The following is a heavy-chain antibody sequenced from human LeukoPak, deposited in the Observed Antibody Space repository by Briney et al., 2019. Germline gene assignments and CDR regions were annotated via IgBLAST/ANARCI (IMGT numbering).Heavy chain of an antibody. Sequence: SETLSLTCTVSGGSISSGDHYWSWIRQPPGKGLEWVGYIYYSGSTYYNPSLKSRVTISVDTSKNQFSLKLSSVTAADTAVYYCARVLARITIFGVVITGYGMDVWGQGTTVTVSS. V-gene: IGHV4-30-4*01. D-gene: IGHD3-3*01. J-gene: IGHJ6*02. CDR2: IYYSGST. CDR3: ARVLARITIFGVVITGYGMDV. CDR1: GGSISSGDHY.